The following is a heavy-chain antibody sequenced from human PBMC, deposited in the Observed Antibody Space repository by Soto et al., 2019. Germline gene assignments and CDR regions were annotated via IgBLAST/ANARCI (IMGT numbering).Heavy chain of an antibody. CDR3: VRIRYQLPSSVLWLDP. CDR1: GGFVRESY. D-gene: IGHD3-16*01. CDR2: ISHVGGT. J-gene: IGHJ5*02. V-gene: IGHV4-34*01. Sequence: SETMALTCAVYGGFVRESYWTWIRQPPGKGPEWIGEISHVGGTNYNPSLKSRVTMSVDTSQNQFSLRLISVTAADTAMYFCVRIRYQLPSSVLWLDPWGQGTPVTVSS.